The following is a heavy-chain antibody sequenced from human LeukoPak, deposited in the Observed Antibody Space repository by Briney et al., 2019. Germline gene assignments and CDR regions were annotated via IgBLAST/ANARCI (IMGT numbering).Heavy chain of an antibody. D-gene: IGHD3-10*01. CDR3: AREGSVSWPGWFDP. J-gene: IGHJ5*02. CDR1: GYPFTDYY. V-gene: IGHV1-2*02. Sequence: ASVKVSCKGSGYPFTDYYIHWVRQAPGQAPEWMGWINPNSGGTHYAQNFQGRITMTRDPSMTSVYMESDSLRSDDTAVYYCAREGSVSWPGWFDPWGQGTLVTVSS. CDR2: INPNSGGT.